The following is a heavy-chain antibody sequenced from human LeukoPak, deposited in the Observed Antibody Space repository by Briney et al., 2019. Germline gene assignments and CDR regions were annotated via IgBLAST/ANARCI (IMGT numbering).Heavy chain of an antibody. Sequence: NASATLSLTCTVSGASISSGSYYWSWLRQPAGKGLEWIGRIYTSGSTNYNLSLTSRVIISLDTSKNQFSRKLSSVTAADTAVYCCASSGLAAAPGSPWGGTVGLSFDYWGQGTLVTVSS. V-gene: IGHV4-61*02. D-gene: IGHD4-23*01. CDR1: GASISSGSYY. J-gene: IGHJ4*02. CDR2: IYTSGST. CDR3: ASSGLAAAPGSPWGGTVGLSFDY.